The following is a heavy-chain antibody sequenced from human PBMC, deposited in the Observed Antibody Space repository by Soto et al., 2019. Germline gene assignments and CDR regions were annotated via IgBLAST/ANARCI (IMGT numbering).Heavy chain of an antibody. D-gene: IGHD5-18*01. V-gene: IGHV3-43*02. CDR3: AKDIIMNPWIQLWSYGMDV. Sequence: LQWGSLRLSCAASGFTFDDYAMHWVRQAPGKGLEWVSLISGDGGSTYYADSVKGRFTISRDNSKNSLYLQMNSLRTEDTALYYCAKDIIMNPWIQLWSYGMDVWCQGTTVTVSS. CDR2: ISGDGGST. J-gene: IGHJ6*02. CDR1: GFTFDDYA.